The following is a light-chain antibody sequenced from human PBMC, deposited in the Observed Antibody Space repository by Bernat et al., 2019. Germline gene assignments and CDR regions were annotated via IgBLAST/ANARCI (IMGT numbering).Light chain of an antibody. CDR2: RND. CDR1: SNNVGYEG. J-gene: IGLJ3*02. V-gene: IGLV10-54*04. Sequence: QAGLTQPPSVSKGLRQTAKLTCTGNSNNVGYEGAAWLQQHQGNPPKLLSDRNDNRPSGISERFSASRSGNTASLTITGLQPEDEADYYCSAWDRSLSAWVFGGGTKLTVL. CDR3: SAWDRSLSAWV.